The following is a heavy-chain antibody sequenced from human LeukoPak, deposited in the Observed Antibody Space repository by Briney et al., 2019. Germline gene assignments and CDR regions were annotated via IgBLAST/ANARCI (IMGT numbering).Heavy chain of an antibody. CDR3: ARDSSEFRSLIPH. CDR1: GGTFSNYA. CDR2: IIPIFGTA. D-gene: IGHD2-21*01. J-gene: IGHJ1*01. Sequence: ASVKVSCKASGGTFSNYAISWVRQAPGQGLEWMGGIIPIFGTANYAEKFRGRVTITADESTSTAYMELNRSKSGDTAVYYCARDSSEFRSLIPHWGQGTLVTVSS. V-gene: IGHV1-69*13.